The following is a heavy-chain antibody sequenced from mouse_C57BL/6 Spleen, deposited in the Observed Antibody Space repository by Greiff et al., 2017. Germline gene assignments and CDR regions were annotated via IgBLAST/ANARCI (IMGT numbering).Heavy chain of an antibody. Sequence: VQLVESGGGLVQPGGSLKLSCAASGFTFSDYYMYWVRQTPEKRLEWVAYISNGGGSTYYPDTVKGRFTISRDNAKNTLYLQMSRLKSEDTAMDYCARRGLRSYAMDYWGQGTSVTVSS. CDR1: GFTFSDYY. J-gene: IGHJ4*01. CDR2: ISNGGGST. V-gene: IGHV5-12*01. CDR3: ARRGLRSYAMDY. D-gene: IGHD1-1*01.